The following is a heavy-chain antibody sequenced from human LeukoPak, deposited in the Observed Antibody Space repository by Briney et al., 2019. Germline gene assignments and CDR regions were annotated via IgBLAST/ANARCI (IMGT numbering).Heavy chain of an antibody. Sequence: SETLSLTCTVSGVSISSYYWSWIRQPPGKGLGWIGYTYYSGSTSYNPSLKSRVTISVDTPKNQFSLKLSSVTAADTGVYYCARWDTIAGLWGRGTLVTVSS. CDR1: GVSISSYY. D-gene: IGHD3-9*01. V-gene: IGHV4-59*08. J-gene: IGHJ2*01. CDR3: ARWDTIAGL. CDR2: TYYSGST.